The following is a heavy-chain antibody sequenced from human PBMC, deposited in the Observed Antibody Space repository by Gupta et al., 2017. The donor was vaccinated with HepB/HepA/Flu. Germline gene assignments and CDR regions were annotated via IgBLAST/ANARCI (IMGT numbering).Heavy chain of an antibody. V-gene: IGHV3-48*03. D-gene: IGHD6-19*01. CDR1: GFTFSSYE. J-gene: IGHJ4*02. CDR2: ISSSGSTI. CDR3: AREGGSERWLAWEY. Sequence: EVQLVESGGGLVQPGGSLRLSCAASGFTFSSYEMNWVRQAPGKGLEWVSYISSSGSTIYYADSVKGRFTISRDNAKNSLYLQMNSLRAEDTAVYYCAREGGSERWLAWEYWGQGTLVTVSS.